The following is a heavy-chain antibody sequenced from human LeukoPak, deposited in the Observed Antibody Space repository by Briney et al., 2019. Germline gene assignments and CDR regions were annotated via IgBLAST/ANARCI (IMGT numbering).Heavy chain of an antibody. CDR3: AKARRDGYNFIPYYFDY. V-gene: IGHV3-23*01. D-gene: IGHD5-24*01. CDR2: ISGSGGST. Sequence: GGSLRLSCAASGFSFSNYAMSWVRQAPGKGLDWVSAISGSGGSTYYADSVKGRFTISRDNSKNTLYLQMNSLRAEDTAVYYCAKARRDGYNFIPYYFDYWGQGTLVTVSS. J-gene: IGHJ4*02. CDR1: GFSFSNYA.